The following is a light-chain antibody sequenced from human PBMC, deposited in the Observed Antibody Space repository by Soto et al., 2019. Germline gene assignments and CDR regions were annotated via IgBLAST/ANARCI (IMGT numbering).Light chain of an antibody. CDR3: QQGSSWPLT. V-gene: IGKV3-15*01. CDR1: QNIRSN. J-gene: IGKJ4*01. CDR2: DAS. Sequence: EVVMTQSPGTLSVSPGERATLSCRASQNIRSNLAWYQQKPGQAPRLLIFDASKRDTGIPARFSGVGSGTAFTLTIISLQSEDFAVYYCQQGSSWPLTFGGGTKVEIK.